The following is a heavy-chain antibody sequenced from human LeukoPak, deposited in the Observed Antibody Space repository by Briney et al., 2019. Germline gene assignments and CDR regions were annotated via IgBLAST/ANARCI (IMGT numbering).Heavy chain of an antibody. CDR2: INPNSGGT. J-gene: IGHJ6*02. CDR3: AREKVRQSGMDV. V-gene: IGHV1-2*06. D-gene: IGHD2-2*01. CDR1: GYXFTGYX. Sequence: VSXKAXGYXFTGYXMHWVRQAPGQGLEWMGRINPNSGGTNYAQKFQGRVTMTRDTSISTAYMELSRLRSDDTAVYYCAREKVRQSGMDVWGQGTTVTVSS.